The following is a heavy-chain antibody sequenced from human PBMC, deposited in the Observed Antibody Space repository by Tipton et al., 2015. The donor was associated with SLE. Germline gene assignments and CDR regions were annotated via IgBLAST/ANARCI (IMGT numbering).Heavy chain of an antibody. Sequence: LRLSCTVSGGSISSSSYYWGWIRQPPGKGLEWIGGIYYSGSTYYNPSLKSRVTISVDTSKNQFSLKLSSVTAADTAVYYCASIMITFGGVIVPYAFDIWGQGTMATVSS. CDR1: GGSISSSSYY. J-gene: IGHJ3*02. CDR2: IYYSGST. V-gene: IGHV4-39*01. CDR3: ASIMITFGGVIVPYAFDI. D-gene: IGHD3-16*02.